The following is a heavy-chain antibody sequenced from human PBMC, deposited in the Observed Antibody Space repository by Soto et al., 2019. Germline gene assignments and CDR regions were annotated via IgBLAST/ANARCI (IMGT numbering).Heavy chain of an antibody. J-gene: IGHJ5*02. D-gene: IGHD3-3*01. CDR3: ARVRDWFDP. V-gene: IGHV4-34*01. Sequence: PSETLSLTCAVYGGSFSGYYCNWIRQPPGKWLEWIGEIDHSGYTNYNPSLKSRVTISVDTSKNQFSLRLTSVTAADTAVYYCARVRDWFDPWGQGTLVTVSS. CDR1: GGSFSGYY. CDR2: IDHSGYT.